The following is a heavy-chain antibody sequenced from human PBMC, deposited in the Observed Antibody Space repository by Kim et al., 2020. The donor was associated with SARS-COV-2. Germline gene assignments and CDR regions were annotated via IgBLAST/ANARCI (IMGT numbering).Heavy chain of an antibody. CDR1: GFTFSDFA. Sequence: GGSLRLSCAASGFTFSDFAMSWIRQAPGKGLEWLSYISGSGSAIYYADSVEGRFTISRDNAKNSLYLQMNSLRVEDTAVYYCARGSLWGGDYWGQGTLVTVSS. V-gene: IGHV3-11*01. CDR2: ISGSGSAI. J-gene: IGHJ4*02. D-gene: IGHD3-10*01. CDR3: ARGSLWGGDY.